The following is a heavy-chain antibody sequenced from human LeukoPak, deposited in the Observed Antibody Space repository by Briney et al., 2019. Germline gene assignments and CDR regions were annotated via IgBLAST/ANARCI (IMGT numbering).Heavy chain of an antibody. D-gene: IGHD2-21*01. Sequence: GGSLRLSCAASGFAFNEYYMSWIRQAPGKGLEWVSYISSSTTHTRYAESVNGRFSISRDNVKRSLHLEMNGLRADDTAVYYCARTIVASFYSDFWGQGTLVIVSS. V-gene: IGHV3-11*03. J-gene: IGHJ4*02. CDR2: ISSSTTHT. CDR1: GFAFNEYY. CDR3: ARTIVASFYSDF.